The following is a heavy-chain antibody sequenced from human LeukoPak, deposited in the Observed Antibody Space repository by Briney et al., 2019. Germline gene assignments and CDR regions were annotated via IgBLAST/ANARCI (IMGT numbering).Heavy chain of an antibody. CDR3: ARLGYSSSAWGIYYYYMDV. V-gene: IGHV4-39*01. CDR2: IYYSGST. CDR1: GGSISSSSYY. J-gene: IGHJ6*03. Sequence: SETLSLTCTVSGGSISSSSYYWGWIRQPPGKGLEWIGSIYYSGSTYYNPSLKSRVTISVDTSKNQFSLKLSSVTAADTAVYYCARLGYSSSAWGIYYYYMDVWGKGTTATVSS. D-gene: IGHD6-13*01.